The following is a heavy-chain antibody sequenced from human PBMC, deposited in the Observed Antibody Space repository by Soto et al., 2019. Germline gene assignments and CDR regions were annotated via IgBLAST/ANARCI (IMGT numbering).Heavy chain of an antibody. CDR3: AKVDTAMGYYYYAMDV. V-gene: IGHV3-30*18. CDR2: IAYDGTNK. J-gene: IGHJ6*02. D-gene: IGHD5-18*01. CDR1: GLTFSSYG. Sequence: QVQLVESGGGVVQPGTSLRLSCAASGLTFSSYGMHWVRQAPGKGLEWVAVIAYDGTNKFYADSVKGRFTISRDNAKNTLYLQMNSLTTEDTAIYYCAKVDTAMGYYYYAMDVWGQGTTVTVSS.